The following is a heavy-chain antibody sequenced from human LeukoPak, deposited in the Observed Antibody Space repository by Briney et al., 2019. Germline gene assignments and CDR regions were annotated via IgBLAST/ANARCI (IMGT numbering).Heavy chain of an antibody. D-gene: IGHD6-13*01. Sequence: GGSLRLSCAASGFTFSSHAMSWVRQAPGKGLEWVSSISGSGAGTSYADSVRGRFTISRDNSKNTLYLQKNSLRAEDTAVYYCAKGKYSSSWYLDYWGQGTLVTVSS. CDR2: ISGSGAGT. CDR1: GFTFSSHA. CDR3: AKGKYSSSWYLDY. V-gene: IGHV3-23*01. J-gene: IGHJ4*02.